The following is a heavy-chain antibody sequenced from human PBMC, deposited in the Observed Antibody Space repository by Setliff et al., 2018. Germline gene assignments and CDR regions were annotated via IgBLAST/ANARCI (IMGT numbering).Heavy chain of an antibody. CDR3: AKEQWLDPPGYYYMDV. V-gene: IGHV4-4*07. D-gene: IGHD6-19*01. CDR2: IYIGGSA. J-gene: IGHJ6*03. CDR1: GGSISSYY. Sequence: SETLSLTCTVSGGSISSYYWSWIRQPAGKGLEWIGHIYIGGSANYNPSLKSRVTMSIDTSKNQFSLKLNSVTAADKAVYYCAKEQWLDPPGYYYMDVWAKGTTVTVSS.